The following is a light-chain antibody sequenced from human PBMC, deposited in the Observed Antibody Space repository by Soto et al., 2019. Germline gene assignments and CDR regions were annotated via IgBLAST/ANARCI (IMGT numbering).Light chain of an antibody. Sequence: DIQMTQSPSSLSASVGDRVTITCRASQGIIDYLAWYQQKPGKSPTLMIYAASTVASGVPARFSGSGSGTDFTLTISSLQLEDVANYYCQKHDSAPHTFGQGTKVEIK. CDR2: AAS. J-gene: IGKJ1*01. V-gene: IGKV1-27*01. CDR3: QKHDSAPHT. CDR1: QGIIDY.